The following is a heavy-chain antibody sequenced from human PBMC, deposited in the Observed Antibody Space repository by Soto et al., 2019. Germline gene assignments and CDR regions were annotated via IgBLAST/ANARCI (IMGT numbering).Heavy chain of an antibody. CDR1: GGTFDSYV. D-gene: IGHD3-10*01. Sequence: QVQLVQSGAEVKKPGSSVKVSCKASGGTFDSYVISWLRQAPGQGLEWLGGIMPIFGTPNYAQKFRGRVTIRADESTSTAYLELRSLTSDDTAVYYCARVHSSGIFYFVDPWGHGTLVTGSS. V-gene: IGHV1-69*01. J-gene: IGHJ5*02. CDR2: IMPIFGTP. CDR3: ARVHSSGIFYFVDP.